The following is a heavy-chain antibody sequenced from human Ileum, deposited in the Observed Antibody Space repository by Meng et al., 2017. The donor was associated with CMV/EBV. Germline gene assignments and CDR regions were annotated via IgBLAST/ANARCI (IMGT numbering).Heavy chain of an antibody. CDR1: GLTFTNYW. D-gene: IGHD1-26*01. V-gene: IGHV3-74*01. CDR2: INFDGSAV. J-gene: IGHJ4*01. CDR3: EEFDVG. Sequence: GESLKISCVGSGLTFTNYWMHWVRQVPGKGLVWVSGINFDGSAVFYADSAKGRFTMSRENTKNTLYLQMNSLSVEDTGVYYCEEFDVGWGQGPLVTVYS.